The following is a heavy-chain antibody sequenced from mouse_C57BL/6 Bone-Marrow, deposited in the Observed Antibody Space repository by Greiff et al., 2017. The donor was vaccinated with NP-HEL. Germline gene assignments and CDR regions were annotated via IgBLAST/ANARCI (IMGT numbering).Heavy chain of an antibody. CDR2: IDPNSGGT. V-gene: IGHV1-72*01. J-gene: IGHJ2*01. CDR3: ARYYYGSSSFDY. Sequence: VQLQESGAELVKPGASVKLSCKASGYTFTSYLMRWVKQRPGRGLEWIGRIDPNSGGTKYNEKFKSKATLTVDKPSSTAYMQLNSLTSEDSAVYYCARYYYGSSSFDYWGQGTTLTVSS. D-gene: IGHD1-1*01. CDR1: GYTFTSYL.